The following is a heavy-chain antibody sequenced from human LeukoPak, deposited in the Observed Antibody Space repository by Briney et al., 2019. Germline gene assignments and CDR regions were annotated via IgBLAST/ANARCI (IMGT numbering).Heavy chain of an antibody. CDR1: GGSISSSSYY. Sequence: SETLSLICTVSGGSISSSSYYWGWIRQPPGKGLEWIGSIYYSGSTYYNPSLKSRVTISVDTSKNQFSLKLSSVTAANTAVYYCARSTITFGGVIVDDPYYFDYWGQGTLVTVSS. J-gene: IGHJ4*02. CDR2: IYYSGST. D-gene: IGHD3-16*02. V-gene: IGHV4-39*01. CDR3: ARSTITFGGVIVDDPYYFDY.